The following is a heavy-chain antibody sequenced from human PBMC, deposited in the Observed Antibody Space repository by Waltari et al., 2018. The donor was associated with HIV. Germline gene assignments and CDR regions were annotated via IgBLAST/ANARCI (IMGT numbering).Heavy chain of an antibody. CDR2: ISWKSGSI. Sequence: EVQLVESGGGLVQAGWSLRLSGTASGFTFTDYVMHWVRQATGKGLEWVSGISWKSGSIGYADSVKGRFTISRDNAKNSLYLQMNSLRGEDTALYYCAKGLHPAAGPGWFDPWGQGTLVTVSS. CDR3: AKGLHPAAGPGWFDP. V-gene: IGHV3-9*01. J-gene: IGHJ5*02. CDR1: GFTFTDYV. D-gene: IGHD6-13*01.